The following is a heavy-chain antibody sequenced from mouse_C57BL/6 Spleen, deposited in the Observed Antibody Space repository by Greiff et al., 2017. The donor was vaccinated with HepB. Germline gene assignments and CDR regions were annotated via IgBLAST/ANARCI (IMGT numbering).Heavy chain of an antibody. D-gene: IGHD4-1*01. V-gene: IGHV1-61*01. Sequence: VQLQQPGAELVRPGSSVKLSCKASGYTFTSYWMDWVKQRPGQGLEWIGNIYPSDSETHYNQKFKDKATLTVDKSSSTAYMQLSSLTSEDSAVYYCAREEGGTGYFDYWGQGTTLTVSS. CDR2: IYPSDSET. J-gene: IGHJ2*01. CDR1: GYTFTSYW. CDR3: AREEGGTGYFDY.